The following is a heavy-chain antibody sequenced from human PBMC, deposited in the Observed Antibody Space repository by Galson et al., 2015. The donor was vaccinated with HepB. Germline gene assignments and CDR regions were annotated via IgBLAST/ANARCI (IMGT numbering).Heavy chain of an antibody. CDR1: GDSISSSNYY. J-gene: IGHJ4*02. V-gene: IGHV4-39*02. D-gene: IGHD3/OR15-3a*01. CDR2: IYHRGDT. CDR3: ARDRYSPNLDAEY. Sequence: SETLSLTCTVSGDSISSSNYYWAWIRQPPGKGLEWIATIYHRGDTYYNPSLQHRVTISIDTSRNEFYLKVKSGTAADTAVYYCARDRYSPNLDAEYWGQGALSPSPQ.